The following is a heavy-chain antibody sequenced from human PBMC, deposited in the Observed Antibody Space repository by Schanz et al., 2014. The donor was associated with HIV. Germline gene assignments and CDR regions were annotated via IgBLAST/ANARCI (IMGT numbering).Heavy chain of an antibody. Sequence: QVQLVESGGGVVQPGRSLRVSCAASGFTFNSYGMHWVRQAPGKGLEWVAVISYDGSRKHFADSVKGRFTISRDNSKNTLYLQLKSLRAEDTAVYYCAKDRNYYDSKYRGKGNYYYYYGMDVWGQGTTVIVSS. CDR3: AKDRNYYDSKYRGKGNYYYYYGMDV. CDR1: GFTFNSYG. J-gene: IGHJ6*02. V-gene: IGHV3-30*18. CDR2: ISYDGSRK. D-gene: IGHD3-22*01.